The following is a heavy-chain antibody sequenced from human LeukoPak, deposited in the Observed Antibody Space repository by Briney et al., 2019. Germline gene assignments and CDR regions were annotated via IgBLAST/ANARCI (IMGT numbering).Heavy chain of an antibody. D-gene: IGHD5-24*01. J-gene: IGHJ4*02. CDR2: INSDGSST. CDR3: AKTPRDGYNLFDY. CDR1: GFTFSSYW. Sequence: PGGSLRLSCAASGFTFSSYWMRWVRQAPGKGLVWVSRINSDGSSTSYADSVKGRFTISRDNAKNTLYLQMNSLRAEDSAVYYCAKTPRDGYNLFDYWGQGTLVTVSS. V-gene: IGHV3-74*01.